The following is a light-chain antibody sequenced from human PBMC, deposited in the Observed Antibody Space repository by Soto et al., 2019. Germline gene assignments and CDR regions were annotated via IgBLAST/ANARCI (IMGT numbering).Light chain of an antibody. Sequence: DIQMTQSPSSLSASVGDRVTITCRARQGISNYLAWYQQKPGKVPKLLIYAASTLQSGVPSRFSGSGSGTDFTLTISSLQPEDVATYYCQKYNSGPFTFGPGTKVDIK. CDR1: QGISNY. J-gene: IGKJ3*01. CDR3: QKYNSGPFT. V-gene: IGKV1-27*01. CDR2: AAS.